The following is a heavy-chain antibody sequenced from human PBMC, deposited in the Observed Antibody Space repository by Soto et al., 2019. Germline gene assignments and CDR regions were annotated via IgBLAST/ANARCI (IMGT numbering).Heavy chain of an antibody. V-gene: IGHV3-48*01. CDR2: ISSSSSTI. D-gene: IGHD3-3*01. CDR1: GFTFSTYA. J-gene: IGHJ4*02. Sequence: PGGSLRLSCAASGFTFSTYAMSWVRQAPGKGPEWVSYISSSSSTIYYADSVKGRFTISRDNAKNSLYLQMNSLRAEDTAVYYCARGGRTIFGVVNRPYYFDYWGQGTLVTVSS. CDR3: ARGGRTIFGVVNRPYYFDY.